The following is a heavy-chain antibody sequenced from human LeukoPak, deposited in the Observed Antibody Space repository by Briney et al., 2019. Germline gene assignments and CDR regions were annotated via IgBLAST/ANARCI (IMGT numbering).Heavy chain of an antibody. J-gene: IGHJ4*02. CDR2: IYYSGTT. V-gene: IGHV4-59*01. D-gene: IGHD3-22*01. Sequence: SETLSLTCTVSGGSISNYYWSWIRQPPGKGLEWIGYIYYSGTTNYNPSLKSRVTISVDTSKNQFSLKLSSVTAADTAVYYCARYYDTSGQFDYWGQGTLVTVSS. CDR3: ARYYDTSGQFDY. CDR1: GGSISNYY.